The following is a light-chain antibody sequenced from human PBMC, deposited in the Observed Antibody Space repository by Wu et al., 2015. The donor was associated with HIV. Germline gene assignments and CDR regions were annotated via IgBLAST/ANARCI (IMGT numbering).Light chain of an antibody. CDR3: QQYGSSQWT. V-gene: IGKV3-20*01. J-gene: IGKJ1*01. Sequence: GERATLSCRASQSVTSGNLAWYQRTPGQAPRLLMFSTSSRATGIPDRFSGSGSGTEFTLTISRLEPEDFAVYYCQQYGSSQWTFGQGTKVEIK. CDR2: STS. CDR1: QSVTSGN.